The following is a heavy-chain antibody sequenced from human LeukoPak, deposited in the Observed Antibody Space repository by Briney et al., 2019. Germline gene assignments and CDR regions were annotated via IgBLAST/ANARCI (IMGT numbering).Heavy chain of an antibody. V-gene: IGHV4-34*01. CDR2: INHSGST. D-gene: IGHD5-12*01. CDR1: GGSFSGYY. CDR3: ARGGNGGYIVPLHDAFDI. J-gene: IGHJ3*02. Sequence: SETLSLTCAVYGGSFSGYYWSWIRQPPGKGLEWIGEINHSGSTNYNPSPKSRVTISVDTSKNQFSLKLSSVTAADTAVYYCARGGNGGYIVPLHDAFDIWGQGTMVTVSS.